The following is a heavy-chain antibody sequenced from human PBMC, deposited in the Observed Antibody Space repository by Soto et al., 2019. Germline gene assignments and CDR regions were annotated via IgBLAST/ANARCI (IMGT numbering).Heavy chain of an antibody. CDR3: ARGGYYDSSGYYYTVFNY. Sequence: ASVKVSCKASGYTFTGYYMHWVRQAPGQGLEWMGWINPNSGGTNYAQKFQGWVTMTRDTSISTAYMELSRLRSDDTAVYYCARGGYYDSSGYYYTVFNYWGQGTLVTVSS. D-gene: IGHD3-22*01. V-gene: IGHV1-2*04. CDR2: INPNSGGT. J-gene: IGHJ4*02. CDR1: GYTFTGYY.